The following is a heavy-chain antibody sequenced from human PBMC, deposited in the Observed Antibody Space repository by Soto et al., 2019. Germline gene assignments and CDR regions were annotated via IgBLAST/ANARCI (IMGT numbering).Heavy chain of an antibody. CDR1: GGSISSGGYY. Sequence: PSETLSLTCTVSGGSISSGGYYWSLIRQHPGKGLEWIGYIYYSGSTYDNPSLKSRVTISVDTSKNQFSLKLSSVTAADTALYYFARQRTGRRGVGAAYWFEPRGKGTVATVSP. D-gene: IGHD2-15*01. V-gene: IGHV4-31*03. CDR3: ARQRTGRRGVGAAYWFEP. J-gene: IGHJ5*02. CDR2: IYYSGST.